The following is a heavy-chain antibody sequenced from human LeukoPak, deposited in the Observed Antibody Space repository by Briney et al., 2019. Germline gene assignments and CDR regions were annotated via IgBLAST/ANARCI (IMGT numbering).Heavy chain of an antibody. CDR1: GGSFSGYY. Sequence: PSETLSLTCAVYGGSFSGYYWGWIRQPPGKGLEWIGSIFHSGSTYYNPSLKSRVTISVDTSKNHFSLKLSSVTAADTAVYYCASLARRDHSFQWELLHFDYWGQGTLVTVSS. CDR3: ASLARRDHSFQWELLHFDY. CDR2: IFHSGST. D-gene: IGHD1-26*01. V-gene: IGHV4-38-2*01. J-gene: IGHJ4*02.